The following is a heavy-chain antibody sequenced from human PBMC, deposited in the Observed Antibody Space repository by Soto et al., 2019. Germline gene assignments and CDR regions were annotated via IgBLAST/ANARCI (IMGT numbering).Heavy chain of an antibody. CDR3: AREMATISGDAFDI. CDR2: IIPIFGTA. V-gene: IGHV1-69*13. Sequence: SVKVSCKASGGTFSSYAISWVRQAPGQGLEWMGGIIPIFGTANYAQKFQGRVTITADESTSTAYMELSSLRSEDTAVYYCAREMATISGDAFDIWGQGTMVTVSS. CDR1: GGTFSSYA. J-gene: IGHJ3*02. D-gene: IGHD5-12*01.